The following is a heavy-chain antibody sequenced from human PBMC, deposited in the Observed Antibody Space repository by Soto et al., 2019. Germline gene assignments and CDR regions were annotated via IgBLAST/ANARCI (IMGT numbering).Heavy chain of an antibody. D-gene: IGHD3-22*01. J-gene: IGHJ4*02. Sequence: PEASLRLSCAASGFTFCDYYMSWIRQAPGKGLKWVSYISSSSSYTNYADSVKGRFTISRDNAKNSLYLQMNSLRAEDTAVYYCARDRRRDYYDSSGYYAPAYNYWGQGTLVTVSS. CDR3: ARDRRRDYYDSSGYYAPAYNY. CDR1: GFTFCDYY. CDR2: ISSSSSYT. V-gene: IGHV3-11*06.